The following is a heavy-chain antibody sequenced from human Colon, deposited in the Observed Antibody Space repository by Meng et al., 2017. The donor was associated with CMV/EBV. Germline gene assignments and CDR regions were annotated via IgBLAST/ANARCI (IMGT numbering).Heavy chain of an antibody. CDR1: GFTFSSYS. D-gene: IGHD6-13*01. Sequence: GGSLRLSCAASGFTFSSYSMNWVRQAPGKGLEWVSSISSSSSYIYYADSVKGRFTISRDNAKNSLYLQMNSLRAEDTAVYYCARASGKSSSWYSLFDYWGQGTRVTVSS. CDR2: ISSSSSYI. J-gene: IGHJ4*02. V-gene: IGHV3-21*01. CDR3: ARASGKSSSWYSLFDY.